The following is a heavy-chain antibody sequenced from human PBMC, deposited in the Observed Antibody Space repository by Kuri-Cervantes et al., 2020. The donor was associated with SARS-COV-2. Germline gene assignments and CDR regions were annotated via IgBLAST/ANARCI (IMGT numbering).Heavy chain of an antibody. V-gene: IGHV4-61*02. CDR3: ARDRGIFWSGNDY. CDR1: GVSVTGGTYY. CDR2: TYSSGST. D-gene: IGHD3-3*01. Sequence: SCAVSGVSVTGGTYYWAWIRQPGGKGLEWIGRTYSSGSTDYNPSLKSRVTMSVDTSKNQFSLNLISVAAADTAVYYCARDRGIFWSGNDYWGQGTLVTVSS. J-gene: IGHJ4*02.